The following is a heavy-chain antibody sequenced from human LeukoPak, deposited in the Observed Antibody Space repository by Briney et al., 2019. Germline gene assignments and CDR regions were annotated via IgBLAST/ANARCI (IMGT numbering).Heavy chain of an antibody. CDR2: ISSSSSTI. J-gene: IGHJ4*02. Sequence: GGSLGLSCAASGFTFSSYSMNWVRQAPGKGLEWVSYISSSSSTIYYADSVKGRFTISRDNAKNSLYLQMNSLRAEDTAVYYCARGSGGSIFDYWGQGTLVTVTS. V-gene: IGHV3-48*01. D-gene: IGHD2-15*01. CDR3: ARGSGGSIFDY. CDR1: GFTFSSYS.